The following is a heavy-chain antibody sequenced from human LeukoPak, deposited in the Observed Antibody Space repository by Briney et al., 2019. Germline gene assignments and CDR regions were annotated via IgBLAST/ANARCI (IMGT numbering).Heavy chain of an antibody. CDR3: ARVKWELLGVHDAFDI. CDR2: ISAYNGNT. V-gene: IGHV1-18*01. CDR1: GYTFTSYG. D-gene: IGHD1-26*01. Sequence: AASVKVSCKASGYTFTSYGISWVRQAPGQGLEWMGWISAYNGNTNYAQKLQGRVTMTTDTSTSTAYMELRSLRSDGTAVYYCARVKWELLGVHDAFDIWGQGTMVTVSS. J-gene: IGHJ3*02.